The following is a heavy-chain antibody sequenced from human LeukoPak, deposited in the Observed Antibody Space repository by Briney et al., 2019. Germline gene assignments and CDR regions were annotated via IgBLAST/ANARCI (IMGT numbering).Heavy chain of an antibody. D-gene: IGHD3-16*02. V-gene: IGHV1-2*02. Sequence: ASVKVSCKASGYTFTGYYMHWVRQAPGQGLEWMGWINPNSGGTNYAQKFQGRVTMTRDTSISTAYMELSSLRSEDTAVYYCARSYDYVWGSYRPNFDYWGQGTLVTVSS. CDR3: ARSYDYVWGSYRPNFDY. CDR1: GYTFTGYY. CDR2: INPNSGGT. J-gene: IGHJ4*02.